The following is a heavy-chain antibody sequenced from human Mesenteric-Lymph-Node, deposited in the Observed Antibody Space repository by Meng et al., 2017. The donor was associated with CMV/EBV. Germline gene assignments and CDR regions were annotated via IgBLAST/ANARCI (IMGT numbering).Heavy chain of an antibody. CDR2: IKQDGSEK. J-gene: IGHJ4*02. D-gene: IGHD3-3*01. CDR3: ARDFFSAFWSGYYPYYFDF. CDR1: GFTFSIYW. V-gene: IGHV3-7*01. Sequence: GGSLRLSCAASGFTFSIYWMTWVRQAPGKGLEWVANIKQDGSEKYYVDSVKGRFTISRDNAKNSLYLQMNSLRAEDTAVYYCARDFFSAFWSGYYPYYFDFWGQGTLVTVSS.